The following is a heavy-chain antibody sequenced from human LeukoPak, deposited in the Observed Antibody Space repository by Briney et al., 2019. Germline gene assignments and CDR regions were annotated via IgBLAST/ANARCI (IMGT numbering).Heavy chain of an antibody. V-gene: IGHV3-30*18. D-gene: IGHD3-10*01. CDR3: AKVYDSRGYGANFDN. Sequence: GGSLRLSCAASKFTFSNYGMHWVRQAPGKGLEWVAVISSSGAIQYYLESVKGRFTISRDNSGNTLYLQMNSLRPEDTAVYYCAKVYDSRGYGANFDNWGQGTLVTVSS. CDR2: ISSSGAIQ. CDR1: KFTFSNYG. J-gene: IGHJ4*02.